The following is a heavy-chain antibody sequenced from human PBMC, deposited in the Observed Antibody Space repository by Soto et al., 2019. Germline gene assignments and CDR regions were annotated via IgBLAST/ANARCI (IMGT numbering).Heavy chain of an antibody. V-gene: IGHV1-18*01. D-gene: IGHD6-6*01. CDR2: ISAYNGNT. Sequence: QVQLVQSGAEVKKPGASVKVSCKASGYTFTSYGISWVRQAPGQGLEWMRWISAYNGNTNYAQKLQGRVTMTTDTATSTAYVELRSLRSDDTAVYYCASGIAARAWDYYYYGMDVWGQGTTVPVSS. CDR3: ASGIAARAWDYYYYGMDV. CDR1: GYTFTSYG. J-gene: IGHJ6*02.